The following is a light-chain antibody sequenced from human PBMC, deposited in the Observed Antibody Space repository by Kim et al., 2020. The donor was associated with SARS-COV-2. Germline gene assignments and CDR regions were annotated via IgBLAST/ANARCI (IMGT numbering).Light chain of an antibody. CDR2: DAS. Sequence: EIVLTQSPGTLSLSPGERATLSCRASQSVRNNYFTWYQQKPGQVHRLLIYDASIRATGIPDRFSASGSGTAFTLTISRLEPKNSAVYYCQQYVGAPNSLAQGTK. CDR3: QQYVGAPNS. CDR1: QSVRNNY. V-gene: IGKV3-20*01. J-gene: IGKJ2*01.